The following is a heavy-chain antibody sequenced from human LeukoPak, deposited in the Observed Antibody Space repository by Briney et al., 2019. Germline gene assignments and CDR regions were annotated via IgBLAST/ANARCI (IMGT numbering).Heavy chain of an antibody. V-gene: IGHV4-61*02. CDR3: ARTGVSGWELRHYFDY. Sequence: PSQTLSLTCTVSGGSISSGSYYWSWIRQPAGKGLEWIGRIYTSGSTNYNPSLKSRVTISVDTSKNQFSLKLSSVTAADTAVYYCARTGVSGWELRHYFDYWGQGTLVTVSS. CDR1: GGSISSGSYY. J-gene: IGHJ4*02. D-gene: IGHD1-26*01. CDR2: IYTSGST.